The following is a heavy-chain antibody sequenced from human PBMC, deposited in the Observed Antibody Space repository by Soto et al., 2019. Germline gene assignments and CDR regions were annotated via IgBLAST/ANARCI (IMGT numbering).Heavy chain of an antibody. CDR1: GGSVSSGSYY. V-gene: IGHV4-61*01. D-gene: IGHD5-18*01. CDR3: ARLQGYSYGDYYYYGMDV. CDR2: IYYSGST. J-gene: IGHJ6*02. Sequence: SETLSLTCTVSGGSVSSGSYYWSWIRQPPGKGLEWIGYIYYSGSTNYNPSLKSRVTISVDTSKNQFSLKLSSVTAADTAVYYCARLQGYSYGDYYYYGMDVWGQGTTVTSP.